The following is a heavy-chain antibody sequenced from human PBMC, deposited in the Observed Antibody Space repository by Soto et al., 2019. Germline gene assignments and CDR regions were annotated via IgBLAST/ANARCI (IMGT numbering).Heavy chain of an antibody. D-gene: IGHD1-26*01. V-gene: IGHV3-48*03. CDR1: GFTFSSYE. Sequence: PGGSLRLSCAASGFTFSSYEMNWVRQAPGKGLEWVSYISSSGSTIYYADSVKGRFTISRDNAKNSLYLQMNSLRAEDTAVYYCARDRWVRYGMDVWGQGTTVTVYS. CDR2: ISSSGSTI. J-gene: IGHJ6*02. CDR3: ARDRWVRYGMDV.